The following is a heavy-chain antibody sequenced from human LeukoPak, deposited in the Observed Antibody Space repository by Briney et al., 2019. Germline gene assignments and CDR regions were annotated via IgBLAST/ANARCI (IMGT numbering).Heavy chain of an antibody. J-gene: IGHJ5*02. Sequence: PSETLSLTCTVSGGSIRSNGYYWVWIRQSPGKGLEWIGSIFYSETTYYNPSLKSRVTISVDTSKNQFSLKLSSVTAADTAVYYCATLTGYSSESWFDPWGQGILVTVSS. V-gene: IGHV4-39*07. CDR3: ATLTGYSSESWFDP. CDR2: IFYSETT. CDR1: GGSIRSNGYY. D-gene: IGHD3-9*01.